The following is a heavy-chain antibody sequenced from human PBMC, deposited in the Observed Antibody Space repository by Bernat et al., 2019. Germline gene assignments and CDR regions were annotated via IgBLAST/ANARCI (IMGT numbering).Heavy chain of an antibody. J-gene: IGHJ4*02. V-gene: IGHV1-69*06. Sequence: QVQLVQSGAEVKKPGSSVKVSCKASGGTFSSYAISWVRQAPGQGLEWMGGIIPIFGTANYAQKFQGRVTITADKSTSTAYMELSSLRSEDTAVYYCARVEHAVDSSGWYRFDYWGQGTLVTVSS. CDR2: IIPIFGTA. D-gene: IGHD6-19*01. CDR3: ARVEHAVDSSGWYRFDY. CDR1: GGTFSSYA.